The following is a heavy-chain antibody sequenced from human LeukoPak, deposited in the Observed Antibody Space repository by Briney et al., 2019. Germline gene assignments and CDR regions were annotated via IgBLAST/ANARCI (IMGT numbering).Heavy chain of an antibody. Sequence: HPGRSLRLSCAASGFTFSSYGMHWVRQAPGKGLEWVAVIWYDGSNKYYADSVKGRFTISRDNSKNTLYLQMNSLRAEDTAVYYCAGDRATSYFDYWGQGALVTISS. V-gene: IGHV3-33*01. CDR1: GFTFSSYG. CDR3: AGDRATSYFDY. D-gene: IGHD1-26*01. J-gene: IGHJ4*02. CDR2: IWYDGSNK.